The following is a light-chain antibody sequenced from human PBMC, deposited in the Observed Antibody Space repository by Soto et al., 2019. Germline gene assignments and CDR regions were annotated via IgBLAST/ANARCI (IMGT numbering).Light chain of an antibody. CDR2: EVT. CDR1: SSDVGGYNY. Sequence: QSALTQPPSASGSPGQSVTISCTGTSSDVGGYNYVSWYQQYPGRAPKLMIYEVTKRPSGVPDRFSGSKSGTTASLTVSGLRAEDEADYYCSSYAASNNFYFVFGGGTKVTVL. J-gene: IGLJ3*02. V-gene: IGLV2-8*01. CDR3: SSYAASNNFYFV.